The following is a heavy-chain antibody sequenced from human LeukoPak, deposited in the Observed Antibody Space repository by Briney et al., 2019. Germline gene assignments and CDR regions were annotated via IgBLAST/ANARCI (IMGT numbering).Heavy chain of an antibody. CDR2: INHSGST. CDR1: GGSFSGYY. D-gene: IGHD5-18*01. CDR3: ARGRGHSSDY. J-gene: IGHJ4*02. Sequence: PSETLSLTCAAYGGSFSGYYWSWIRQPPGKGLEWIGEINHSGSTNYNPSLKSRVTISVGTSKNQFSLKLSSVTAADTAVYYCARGRGHSSDYWGQGTLVTVSS. V-gene: IGHV4-34*01.